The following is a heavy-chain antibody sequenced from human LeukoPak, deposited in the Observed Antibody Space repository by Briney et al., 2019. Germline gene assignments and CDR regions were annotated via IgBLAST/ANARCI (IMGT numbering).Heavy chain of an antibody. D-gene: IGHD3-10*01. V-gene: IGHV4-59*12. CDR3: ARGKGASYYYGSGSYPRAGWFDP. CDR1: GGSISSYY. CDR2: IYHSGST. J-gene: IGHJ5*02. Sequence: PSETLSLTCTVSGGSISSYYWSWIRQPPGKGLEWIGYIYHSGSTNYNPSLKSRVTISVDTSKNQFSLKLSSVTAADTAVYYCARGKGASYYYGSGSYPRAGWFDPWGQGTLVTVSS.